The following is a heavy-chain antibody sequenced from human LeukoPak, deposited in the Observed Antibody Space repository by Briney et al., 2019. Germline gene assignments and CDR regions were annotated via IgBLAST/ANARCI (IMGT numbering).Heavy chain of an antibody. Sequence: ASVKVSCKXSGYTFTSYDINWVRQATGQGLEWMGWMNPNSGNTGYAQKFQGRVTMTRNTSISTAYMELSSLRSEDTAVYYCARGGSYYDSSGYYRGAFDIWGQRTMVTVSS. CDR2: MNPNSGNT. D-gene: IGHD3-22*01. V-gene: IGHV1-8*01. CDR1: GYTFTSYD. J-gene: IGHJ3*02. CDR3: ARGGSYYDSSGYYRGAFDI.